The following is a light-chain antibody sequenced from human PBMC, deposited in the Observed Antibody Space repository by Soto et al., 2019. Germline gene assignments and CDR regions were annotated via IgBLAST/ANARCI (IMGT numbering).Light chain of an antibody. J-gene: IGLJ2*01. CDR3: CSYAGDLAL. V-gene: IGLV2-11*01. CDR2: DVS. Sequence: QSALTQPRSVSGSPGQSVTIPCTGTSSDVGGYDFVSWYQQHPGKAPKLMISDVSKRPSGVPDRFSGSKSGNTASLTISGLQAEDEADYYCCSYAGDLALFGGGTKVTV. CDR1: SSDVGGYDF.